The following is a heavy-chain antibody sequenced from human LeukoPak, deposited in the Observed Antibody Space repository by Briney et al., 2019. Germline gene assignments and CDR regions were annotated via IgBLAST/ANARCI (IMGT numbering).Heavy chain of an antibody. D-gene: IGHD2-15*01. CDR1: GYSFTSYW. CDR2: IYPGDSDT. V-gene: IGHV5-51*01. CDR3: VLGYCGGGSCYQFDY. Sequence: GESLKISCKGSGYSFTSYWIGWVRQMPGKGLEWMGIIYPGDSDTRYSPSFQGQVTISADKSISTAYLQWSSLKASDTAMYYCVLGYCGGGSCYQFDYWGQGTLVTVSS. J-gene: IGHJ4*02.